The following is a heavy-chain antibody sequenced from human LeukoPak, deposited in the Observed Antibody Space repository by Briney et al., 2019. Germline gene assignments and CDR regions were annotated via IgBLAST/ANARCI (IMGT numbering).Heavy chain of an antibody. J-gene: IGHJ5*02. Sequence: LSLTCTVSGYSISSGYYWGWIRQPPGKGLEWVSAISGSGGSTYYADSVKGRFTISRDNSKNTLYLQMNGLRAEDTAVYYCAKKITIFGVGFPFGWFDPWGQGTLVTVSS. D-gene: IGHD3-3*01. CDR1: GYSISSGYY. CDR2: ISGSGGST. CDR3: AKKITIFGVGFPFGWFDP. V-gene: IGHV3-23*01.